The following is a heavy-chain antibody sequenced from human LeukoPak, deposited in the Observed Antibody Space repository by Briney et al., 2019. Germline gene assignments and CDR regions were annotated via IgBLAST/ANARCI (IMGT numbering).Heavy chain of an antibody. V-gene: IGHV3-23*01. CDR1: GFTFRSFA. Sequence: PGGSLRLSCAASGFTFRSFAMSWVRQAPGKGLEWVSSISDSGDSTYYADSVKGRFTISRDNAKNSLYLQMNSLRAEDTALYYCAKDSTRYCSGGSCYGLDYWGQGTLVTVSS. CDR3: AKDSTRYCSGGSCYGLDY. CDR2: ISDSGDST. D-gene: IGHD2-15*01. J-gene: IGHJ4*02.